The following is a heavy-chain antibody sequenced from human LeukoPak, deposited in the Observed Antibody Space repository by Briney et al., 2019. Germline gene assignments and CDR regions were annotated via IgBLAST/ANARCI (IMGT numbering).Heavy chain of an antibody. CDR1: GGSISSYY. V-gene: IGHV4-4*07. J-gene: IGHJ4*02. Sequence: PSETLSLTCTVSGGSISSYYWSWIRQPAGKGLEWIGRIYTSGSTNYNPSLKSRATMSVDTSKNQFSLKLSSVTAADTAVYYCAAYDSWTQYDYWGQGTLVTVSS. CDR3: AAYDSWTQYDY. D-gene: IGHD5-18*01. CDR2: IYTSGST.